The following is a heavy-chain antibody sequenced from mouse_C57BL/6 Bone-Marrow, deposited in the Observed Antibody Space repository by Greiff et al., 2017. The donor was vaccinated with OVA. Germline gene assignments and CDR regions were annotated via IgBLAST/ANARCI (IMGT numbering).Heavy chain of an antibody. CDR2: IDPSDSDT. V-gene: IGHV1-50*01. Sequence: QVQLQQPGAELVKPGASVKLSCTASGFTFTSYWMQWVKQRPGQGLEWVGEIDPSDSDTNYNQKFKGKATLTVDTSSSTAYMQLSSLTSEDSAVYYCARSANWDLYAMDYWGQGTSVTVSS. CDR3: ARSANWDLYAMDY. J-gene: IGHJ4*01. CDR1: GFTFTSYW. D-gene: IGHD4-1*01.